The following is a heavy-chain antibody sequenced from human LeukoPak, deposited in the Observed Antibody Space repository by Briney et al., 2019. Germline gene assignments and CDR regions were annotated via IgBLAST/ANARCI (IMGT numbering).Heavy chain of an antibody. CDR3: AHLSTTAYYYDY. Sequence: GRTLVNPTETVTLTCTCSGFSVSSSGVAVGWIRQPPVKALEWLGHIYWNDNDYYSTSLKTKLTITKDTSENQVVLTMTNMDPVDTATYYCAHLSTTAYYYDYWGQGTLVTVSS. CDR1: GFSVSSSGVA. D-gene: IGHD1-7*01. V-gene: IGHV2-5*01. CDR2: IYWNDND. J-gene: IGHJ4*02.